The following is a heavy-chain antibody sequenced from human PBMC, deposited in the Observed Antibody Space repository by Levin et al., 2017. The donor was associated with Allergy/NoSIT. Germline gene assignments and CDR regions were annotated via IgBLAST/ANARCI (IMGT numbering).Heavy chain of an antibody. J-gene: IGHJ6*02. CDR1: GFTFSSYS. CDR2: ISSSSSYI. D-gene: IGHD4-17*01. V-gene: IGHV3-21*01. Sequence: GESLKISCAASGFTFSSYSMNWVRQAPGKGLEWVSSISSSSSYIYYADSMKGRFTISRDNAKNSLYLQMNSLRAEDTAVYYCARDYGDYVYYGMDVWGQGSTVTVSS. CDR3: ARDYGDYVYYGMDV.